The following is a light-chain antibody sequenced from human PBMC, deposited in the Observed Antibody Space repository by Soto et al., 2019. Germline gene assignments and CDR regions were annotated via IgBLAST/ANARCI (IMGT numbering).Light chain of an antibody. CDR1: QSISSY. V-gene: IGKV1-39*01. Sequence: DIQMTQSPSSLSASVGDRVTITCRASQSISSYLNWYQQKPGKAPKLLIYAASSLQSGVPSRFSGSGSGTDFTPTLSSLQPEDFATYYCQQSYGTPYTFGQGTKLEIK. J-gene: IGKJ2*01. CDR2: AAS. CDR3: QQSYGTPYT.